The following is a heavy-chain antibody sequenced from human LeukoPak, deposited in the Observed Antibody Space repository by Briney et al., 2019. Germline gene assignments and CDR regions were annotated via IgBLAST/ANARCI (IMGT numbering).Heavy chain of an antibody. CDR1: GFTFSTYE. CDR3: ARVGVMSSSWLLY. CDR2: ISRGGISI. V-gene: IGHV3-48*03. Sequence: HPGGSLRLSCAASGFTFSTYEMNWVRQAPGKGLEWVSSISRGGISIYYADSVKGRFTISRDSAKNSLYLQMNSLRAEDTAVYYCARVGVMSSSWLLYWGQGTMVTVSS. J-gene: IGHJ4*02. D-gene: IGHD6-13*01.